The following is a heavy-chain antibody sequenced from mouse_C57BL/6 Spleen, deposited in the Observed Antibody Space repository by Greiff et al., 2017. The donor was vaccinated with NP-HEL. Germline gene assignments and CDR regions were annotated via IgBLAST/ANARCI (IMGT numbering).Heavy chain of an antibody. CDR2: INPNNGGT. J-gene: IGHJ3*01. V-gene: IGHV1-18*01. D-gene: IGHD3-2*02. Sequence: EVKLMESGPELVKPGASVKIPCKASGYTFTDYNMDWVKQSHGKSLEWIGDINPNNGGTIYNQKFKGKATLTVDTSSSTAYMELRSLTSEDTAVYYCARWPYSSGYAWFAYWGQGTLVTVSA. CDR1: GYTFTDYN. CDR3: ARWPYSSGYAWFAY.